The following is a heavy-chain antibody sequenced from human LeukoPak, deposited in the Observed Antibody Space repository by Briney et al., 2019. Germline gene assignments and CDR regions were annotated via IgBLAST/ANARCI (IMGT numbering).Heavy chain of an antibody. Sequence: PGGSLRLSCAASGFTFSSYSMNWVRQAPGKGLEWVSSISSSSSYIYYADSVKGRFTISRDNAKNSLYLQMNSLRAEDTAVYYCAREGGGWYEESYYYYYYMDVWGKGTTVTVSS. CDR3: AREGGGWYEESYYYYYYMDV. D-gene: IGHD6-19*01. CDR1: GFTFSSYS. V-gene: IGHV3-21*01. CDR2: ISSSSSYI. J-gene: IGHJ6*03.